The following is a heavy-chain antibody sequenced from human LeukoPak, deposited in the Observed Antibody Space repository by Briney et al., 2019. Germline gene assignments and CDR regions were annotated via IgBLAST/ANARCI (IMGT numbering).Heavy chain of an antibody. J-gene: IGHJ4*02. Sequence: GGSLRLSCAASGFTFSSYRMNWVRQAPGKGLEWVSYISSSSSTIYYADSVKGRFTISRDNAKNSLYLQMNSLRAEDTAVYHCAKARPYTAMAPAFFDYWGQGTLVTVSS. CDR2: ISSSSSTI. D-gene: IGHD5-18*01. CDR1: GFTFSSYR. CDR3: AKARPYTAMAPAFFDY. V-gene: IGHV3-48*01.